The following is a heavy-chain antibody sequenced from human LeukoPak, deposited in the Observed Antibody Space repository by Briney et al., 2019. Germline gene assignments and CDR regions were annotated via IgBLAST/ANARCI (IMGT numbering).Heavy chain of an antibody. CDR1: GYTFTSYY. J-gene: IGHJ4*02. CDR3: ARAGYSSTWSYSDF. CDR2: INPSGGST. D-gene: IGHD6-13*01. Sequence: GASVKVSCKASGYTFTSYYMHWVRQAPGQGLEWMAIINPSGGSTSYAQKFRGRVTMTRDTSTTTVYMELSSLTSEDTAMYYCARAGYSSTWSYSDFWGQGTLVTVSS. V-gene: IGHV1-46*01.